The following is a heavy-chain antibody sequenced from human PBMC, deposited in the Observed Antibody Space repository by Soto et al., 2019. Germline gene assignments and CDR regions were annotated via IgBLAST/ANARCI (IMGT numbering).Heavy chain of an antibody. CDR3: ATLPLAARALKKNFDY. J-gene: IGHJ4*02. D-gene: IGHD6-13*01. CDR2: ISGSGGST. V-gene: IGHV3-23*01. Sequence: SMRVWYTASGGTSVDYGGRWVLQNPGKGLEWVSAISGSGGSTYYADSVKGRFTISRDNSKNTLYLQMNSLRAEDTAVYYCATLPLAARALKKNFDYWGQGTLVTVSS. CDR1: GGTSVDYG.